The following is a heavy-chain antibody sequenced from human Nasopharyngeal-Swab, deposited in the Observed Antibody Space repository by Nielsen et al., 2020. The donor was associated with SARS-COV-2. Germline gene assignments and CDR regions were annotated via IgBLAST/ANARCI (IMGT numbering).Heavy chain of an antibody. Sequence: GESLKISCAASGFTFSSYWMHWVRQAPGKGLVWVSRINSDGSSTSYADSVKGRFTISRDNAKNTLYLQMNSLRAEDTAVYYCAREGMYYYGSGSYYTGFDYWGQGTLVTVSS. V-gene: IGHV3-74*01. J-gene: IGHJ4*02. CDR3: AREGMYYYGSGSYYTGFDY. CDR2: INSDGSST. D-gene: IGHD3-10*01. CDR1: GFTFSSYW.